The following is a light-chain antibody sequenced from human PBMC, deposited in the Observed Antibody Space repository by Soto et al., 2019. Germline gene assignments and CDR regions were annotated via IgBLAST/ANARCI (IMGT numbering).Light chain of an antibody. CDR3: SSFANSNNLV. J-gene: IGLJ1*01. CDR2: EVT. V-gene: IGLV2-8*01. Sequence: QSVLTQPPSASGSPGQSVTISCTGTSSDVGAYDYVSWYQQHPGEAPKLMIYEVTKRPSGVPDRFSGSKSGNTASLTVSGLQTEDEAEYYCSSFANSNNLVFGTGTKLTVL. CDR1: SSDVGAYDY.